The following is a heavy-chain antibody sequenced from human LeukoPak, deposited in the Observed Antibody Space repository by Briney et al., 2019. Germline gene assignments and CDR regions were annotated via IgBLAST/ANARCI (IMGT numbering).Heavy chain of an antibody. Sequence: GGSLRLSCTASGFTFSSHAMSWVRQAPGKGLEWVSGISSSGGSTYYADSVKGRLTISRDNSQNTLYLQMNSLTDDGTAVYYCATGVEGCTGGSCYSWIYYWGQGTLVSVSS. CDR3: ATGVEGCTGGSCYSWIYY. CDR2: ISSSGGST. J-gene: IGHJ4*02. D-gene: IGHD2-15*01. CDR1: GFTFSSHA. V-gene: IGHV3-23*01.